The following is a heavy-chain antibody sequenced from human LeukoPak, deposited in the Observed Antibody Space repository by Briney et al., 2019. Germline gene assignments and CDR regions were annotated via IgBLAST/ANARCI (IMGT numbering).Heavy chain of an antibody. V-gene: IGHV1-8*01. CDR2: MNPNSGNT. Sequence: VASVTVSFKASGYTFTSYDINWVRQATGQGLEWMGWMNPNSGNTGYAQKFQGRVTMTRNTSISTAYMELSSLRSEDTAVYYCAREDYGSGSSHYGMDVWGQGTTVTVSS. CDR3: AREDYGSGSSHYGMDV. J-gene: IGHJ6*02. D-gene: IGHD3-10*01. CDR1: GYTFTSYD.